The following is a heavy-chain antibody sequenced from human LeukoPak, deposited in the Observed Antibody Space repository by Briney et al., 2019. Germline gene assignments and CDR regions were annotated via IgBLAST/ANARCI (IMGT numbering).Heavy chain of an antibody. CDR2: IYTTGST. CDR1: GVSISGYY. Sequence: PSETLSLTCTVSGVSISGYYWSWLRQPAGKGLEWVGRIYTTGSTHYSPSLKSRVTMSVDTSKNQFSLRLSSVTAADTAVYYCARCWSGTIFTNPRRHYYYMDVWGKGTTVTVSS. D-gene: IGHD3-3*01. J-gene: IGHJ6*03. V-gene: IGHV4-4*07. CDR3: ARCWSGTIFTNPRRHYYYMDV.